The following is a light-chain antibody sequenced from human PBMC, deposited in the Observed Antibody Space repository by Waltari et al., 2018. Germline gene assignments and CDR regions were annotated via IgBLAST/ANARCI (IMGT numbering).Light chain of an antibody. V-gene: IGLV1-44*01. Sequence: QSVLTPPPPASGTPGPRVTLSSSVSSSNIGTTTENWYQQPPRTAPKLLIYTNNQRPSGVPDRFSGSKSGTSASLAISGLQSGDEADYYCAAWDDSLRGYVFGTGTKVTVL. J-gene: IGLJ1*01. CDR2: TNN. CDR3: AAWDDSLRGYV. CDR1: SSNIGTTT.